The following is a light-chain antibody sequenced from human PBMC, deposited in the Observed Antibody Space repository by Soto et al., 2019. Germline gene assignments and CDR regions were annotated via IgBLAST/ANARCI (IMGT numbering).Light chain of an antibody. V-gene: IGLV1-40*01. J-gene: IGLJ1*01. CDR1: SSNLGAGYD. CDR3: QSYDNSLGVCYV. Sequence: QSALTQPPSVSGAPGQRVTISCTGSSSNLGAGYDVHWYQLLPGTAPKLLIYGNRNRPSGVPDRFSGSKSGTSASLAITGLQAEDEVDYYCQSYDNSLGVCYVFGTGTKVTVL. CDR2: GNR.